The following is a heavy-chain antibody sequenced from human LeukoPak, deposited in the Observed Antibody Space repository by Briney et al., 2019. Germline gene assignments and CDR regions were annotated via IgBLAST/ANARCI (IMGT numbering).Heavy chain of an antibody. J-gene: IGHJ4*02. Sequence: GGSLRLSCAASGFTFSSYAMHWVRQAPGKGLEWVAVISYDGSNKYYADSVKGRFTISRDNSKNTLYLQMNSLRAEDTAVYYCAKASSTSCYASLDYWGQGTLVTVSS. CDR1: GFTFSSYA. CDR2: ISYDGSNK. V-gene: IGHV3-30-3*01. CDR3: AKASSTSCYASLDY. D-gene: IGHD2-2*01.